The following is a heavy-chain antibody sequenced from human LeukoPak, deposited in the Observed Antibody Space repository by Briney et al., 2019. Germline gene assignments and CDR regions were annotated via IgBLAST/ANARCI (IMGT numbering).Heavy chain of an antibody. J-gene: IGHJ4*02. Sequence: PGGSLRLSCAASGFTFSSYSMNWVRQAPGKGLEWVSSISSSSSYIYYADSVKGRFTISRDNAKNSLYLQMNSLRAEDTAVYYCARDMVRPGRRAVAGLYYFDYWGQGTLVTVSS. CDR3: ARDMVRPGRRAVAGLYYFDY. V-gene: IGHV3-21*01. CDR1: GFTFSSYS. D-gene: IGHD6-19*01. CDR2: ISSSSSYI.